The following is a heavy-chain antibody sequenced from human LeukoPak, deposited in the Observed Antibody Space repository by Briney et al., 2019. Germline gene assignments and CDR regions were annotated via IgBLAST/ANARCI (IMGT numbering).Heavy chain of an antibody. V-gene: IGHV4-39*01. CDR1: GGSISSSSYY. J-gene: IGHJ4*02. CDR3: AVMTTVTPATLDY. CDR2: IYYSGST. D-gene: IGHD4-11*01. Sequence: SETLSLTCTVSGGSISSSSYYWGWIRQPPGKGLEWIGSIYYSGSTYYNPSLKSRVTISVDTSQNQFSLKLSSVTAADTAVYYCAVMTTVTPATLDYWGQGTLVTVSS.